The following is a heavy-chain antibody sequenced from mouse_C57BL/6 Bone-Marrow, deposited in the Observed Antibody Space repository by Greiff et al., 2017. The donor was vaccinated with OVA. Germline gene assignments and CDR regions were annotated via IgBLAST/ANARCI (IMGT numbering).Heavy chain of an antibody. Sequence: EVKVVESGGGLVKPGGSLKLSCAASGFTFSDYGMHWVRQAPEKGLEWVAYISSGSSTIYYADTVKGRFTISRDHAKNTLFLQMTSLRSEDTAMYYCARTLYYYGSRFAYWGQGTLVTVSA. V-gene: IGHV5-17*01. J-gene: IGHJ3*01. CDR2: ISSGSSTI. CDR1: GFTFSDYG. D-gene: IGHD1-1*01. CDR3: ARTLYYYGSRFAY.